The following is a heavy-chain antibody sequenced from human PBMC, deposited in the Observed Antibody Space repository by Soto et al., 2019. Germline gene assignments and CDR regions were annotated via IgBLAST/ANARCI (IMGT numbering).Heavy chain of an antibody. J-gene: IGHJ6*04. CDR2: VKYDGTIT. CDR3: ARRAQGGNYVDV. V-gene: IGHV3-74*01. Sequence: EVQLVESGGGSVQPGESLRLSCADSVFPFSGYWIHWVRQAPGKGLVWVSRVKYDGTITNYADSLRGRLTISRDNAKNTVYLQMNSLRVEETAASYCARRAQGGNYVDVWGKGTTVTVSS. CDR1: VFPFSGYW. D-gene: IGHD3-16*01.